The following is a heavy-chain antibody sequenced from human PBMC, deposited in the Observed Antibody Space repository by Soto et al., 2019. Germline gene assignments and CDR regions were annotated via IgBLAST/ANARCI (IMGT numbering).Heavy chain of an antibody. J-gene: IGHJ5*02. V-gene: IGHV3-66*01. D-gene: IGHD6-13*01. CDR1: GFTVSSNY. CDR3: ARDGGDSSSWYIGWFDP. CDR2: IYSGGST. Sequence: EVQLVESGGGLVQPGGSLRLSCAASGFTVSSNYMSWVRQAPGKGLEWVSVIYSGGSTYYADSVKGRFTISRDNSKNTLYLQMNSLRAEDTAVYYCARDGGDSSSWYIGWFDPWGQGTLVTVSS.